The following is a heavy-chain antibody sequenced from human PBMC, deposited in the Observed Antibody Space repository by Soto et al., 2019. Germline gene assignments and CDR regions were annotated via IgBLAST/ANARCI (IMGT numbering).Heavy chain of an antibody. CDR1: GGTFSSYA. J-gene: IGHJ4*02. D-gene: IGHD3-22*01. CDR2: IIPIFGTA. V-gene: IGHV1-69*01. Sequence: QVQLVQSGAEVKKPGSSVKVSCTASGGTFSSYAISWVRQAPGQGLEWMGGIIPIFGTANYAQKFQGRVTITADESTSTAYMELSSLRSEDTAVYYGARGRGSYYYDSSGYSFDYWGQGTLVTVSS. CDR3: ARGRGSYYYDSSGYSFDY.